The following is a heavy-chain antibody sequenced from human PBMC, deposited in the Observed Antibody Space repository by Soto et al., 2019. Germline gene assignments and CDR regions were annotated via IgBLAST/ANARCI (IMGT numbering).Heavy chain of an antibody. J-gene: IGHJ4*02. V-gene: IGHV4-31*03. CDR2: IYYSGST. Sequence: PSETLSLTCSFSGSSIISATSYWTWIRQHPGKGLEWIGYIYYSGSTYYSSSLKSRVTISLDKSKNQFSLRLTSVTAADTAVYYCARAEGDYGDYGYWGQGTLVTVSS. D-gene: IGHD4-17*01. CDR1: GSSIISATSY. CDR3: ARAEGDYGDYGY.